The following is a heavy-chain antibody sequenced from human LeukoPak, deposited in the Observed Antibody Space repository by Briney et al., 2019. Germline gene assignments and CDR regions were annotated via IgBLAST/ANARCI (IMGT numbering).Heavy chain of an antibody. Sequence: ASETLSLTCTVSGGSISSYYWSWIRQPAGKGLEWIGRIYTSGSTNYNPFLKSRVTMSVDTSKNQFSLKLSSVTAADTAVYYCARMALRYSSSWYGPGAFDIWGQGTMVTVSS. CDR3: ARMALRYSSSWYGPGAFDI. CDR1: GGSISSYY. D-gene: IGHD6-13*01. V-gene: IGHV4-4*07. CDR2: IYTSGST. J-gene: IGHJ3*02.